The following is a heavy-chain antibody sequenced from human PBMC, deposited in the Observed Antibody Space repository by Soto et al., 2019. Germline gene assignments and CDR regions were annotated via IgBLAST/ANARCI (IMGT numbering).Heavy chain of an antibody. J-gene: IGHJ4*02. CDR2: ISAYNGNT. Sequence: QVQLVQSGAAVKKPGASVKVSCKASGYTFTSYGISWVRQAPGQGLEWMGWISAYNGNTNYAQKLQGRVTMTTDTSTSTAYMELRSLRSDDTAVYYCARDSYYDYVWGSYPSDYWGQGTLVTVSS. CDR1: GYTFTSYG. CDR3: ARDSYYDYVWGSYPSDY. D-gene: IGHD3-16*02. V-gene: IGHV1-18*01.